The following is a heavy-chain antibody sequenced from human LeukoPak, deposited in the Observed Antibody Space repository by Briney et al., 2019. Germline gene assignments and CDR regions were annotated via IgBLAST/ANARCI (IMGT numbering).Heavy chain of an antibody. J-gene: IGHJ4*02. CDR2: IIPILGIA. D-gene: IGHD3-22*01. CDR3: ARDHSGYYDSSGYLDY. V-gene: IGHV1-69*04. Sequence: SVKVSCKASGGTFISYAISWVRQAPGQGLEWMGRIIPILGIANYAQKFQGRVTITADKSTSTAYMELSSLRSEDTAVYYCARDHSGYYDSSGYLDYWGQGTLVTVSS. CDR1: GGTFISYA.